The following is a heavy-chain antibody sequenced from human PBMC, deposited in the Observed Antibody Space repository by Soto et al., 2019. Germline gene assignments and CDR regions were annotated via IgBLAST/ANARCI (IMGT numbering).Heavy chain of an antibody. J-gene: IGHJ3*02. Sequence: PGGSQRLSCAASGFTFSSYGVHWVRQAPGKGLEWVAVIWYDGSNKYYADSVKGRFTISRDNSKNTLYLQMNSLRAEDTAVYYCARDRIFCSGGSCREHAFDIWGQGTMVTVSS. V-gene: IGHV3-33*01. D-gene: IGHD2-15*01. CDR2: IWYDGSNK. CDR3: ARDRIFCSGGSCREHAFDI. CDR1: GFTFSSYG.